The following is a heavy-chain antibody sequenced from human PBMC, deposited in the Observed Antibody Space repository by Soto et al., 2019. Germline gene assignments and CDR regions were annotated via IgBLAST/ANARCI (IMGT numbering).Heavy chain of an antibody. Sequence: ASVKVSCKASGYTFTSYDVNWVRQATGQGLEWMGWMNPNSGNTGYAQKFQGRVTMTRNTSISTAYMELSSLRSEDTAVYYCAGDRPPPGYGDYYFDYWGQGTLVTVSS. D-gene: IGHD4-17*01. J-gene: IGHJ4*02. CDR1: GYTFTSYD. CDR3: AGDRPPPGYGDYYFDY. V-gene: IGHV1-8*01. CDR2: MNPNSGNT.